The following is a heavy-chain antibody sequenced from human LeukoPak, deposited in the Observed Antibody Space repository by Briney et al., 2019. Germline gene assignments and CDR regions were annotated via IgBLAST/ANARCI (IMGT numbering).Heavy chain of an antibody. D-gene: IGHD6-6*01. Sequence: PSETLSLTCAVYGESFSGYYWSWIRQPPGKGLEWIGEINHSGSTNYNPSLKSRVTISVDTSKNQFSLKLSSVTAADTAVYYCARNEYSSSLDYWGQGTLVTVSS. CDR3: ARNEYSSSLDY. J-gene: IGHJ4*02. CDR2: INHSGST. CDR1: GESFSGYY. V-gene: IGHV4-34*01.